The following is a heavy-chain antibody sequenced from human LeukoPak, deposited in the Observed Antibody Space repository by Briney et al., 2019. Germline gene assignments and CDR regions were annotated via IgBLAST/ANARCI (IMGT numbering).Heavy chain of an antibody. J-gene: IGHJ3*02. D-gene: IGHD6-13*01. Sequence: GGSLRLSCAASGFTFSSYWMSWVRQAPGKGLEWVAVIWYDGSNKYYADSVKGRFTISRDNSKNTLYLQMNSLRAEDTAVYYCARYSSSWYGGYDAFDIWGQGTMVTVSS. CDR3: ARYSSSWYGGYDAFDI. V-gene: IGHV3-33*08. CDR2: IWYDGSNK. CDR1: GFTFSSYW.